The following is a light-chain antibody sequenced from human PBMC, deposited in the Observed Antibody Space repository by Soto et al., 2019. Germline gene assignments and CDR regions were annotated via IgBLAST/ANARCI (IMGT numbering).Light chain of an antibody. V-gene: IGKV1-39*01. Sequence: DIQMTQSPSSLSASVGDRVTITCRASQRISNYLNWYQQKPGKAPKLLIYGASSLQSGVPSRFSGSGSGTDFTLTISSLQPEDCATYYCQQSSTALITFGQGTRLEIK. CDR1: QRISNY. J-gene: IGKJ5*01. CDR3: QQSSTALIT. CDR2: GAS.